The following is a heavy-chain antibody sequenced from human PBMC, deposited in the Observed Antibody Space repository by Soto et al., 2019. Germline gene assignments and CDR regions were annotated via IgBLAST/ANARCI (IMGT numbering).Heavy chain of an antibody. CDR2: ISSSGGST. J-gene: IGHJ6*02. CDR3: SRAGYYGMDV. CDR1: GFSFNTYA. Sequence: EVQLLESGGGLVQPGGSLRLSCAASGFSFNTYAMSWVRQAPGKGLEWVSAISSSGGSTYYADSVKGRFTISRDNAKNALYLQMTSLRAEDTAVYYCSRAGYYGMDVWGQGTTVTVS. V-gene: IGHV3-23*01. D-gene: IGHD3-10*01.